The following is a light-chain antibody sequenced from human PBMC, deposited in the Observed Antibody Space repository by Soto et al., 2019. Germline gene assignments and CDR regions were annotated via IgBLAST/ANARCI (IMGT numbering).Light chain of an antibody. V-gene: IGLV4-69*02. Sequence: QLVLTQSPSASASLGASVKLTCTLDSGHRSYAIAWHQQQSEKGPRYLMKVNSDGTHSKGDGIPDRFSGSSAGAERYLTIFSLQSEDEGDYYCQTWDTGIRVFGGGTKVTVL. CDR2: VNSDGTH. CDR1: SGHRSYA. J-gene: IGLJ3*02. CDR3: QTWDTGIRV.